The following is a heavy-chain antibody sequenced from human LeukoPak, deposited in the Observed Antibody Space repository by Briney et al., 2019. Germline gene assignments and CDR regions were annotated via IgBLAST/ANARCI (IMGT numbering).Heavy chain of an antibody. CDR1: GGSFSGYY. J-gene: IGHJ4*02. CDR2: MNHSGSA. CDR3: ARGRNYDYIWGSYRRYAASFDY. D-gene: IGHD3-16*02. Sequence: SETLALSCAVYGGSFSGYYWSWIRQPPGKGLEWIGEMNHSGSANYNPSLKSRVTISVDTSKNQFSLKLSSVTAADTAVYYSARGRNYDYIWGSYRRYAASFDYWGQGTLVTVSS. V-gene: IGHV4-34*01.